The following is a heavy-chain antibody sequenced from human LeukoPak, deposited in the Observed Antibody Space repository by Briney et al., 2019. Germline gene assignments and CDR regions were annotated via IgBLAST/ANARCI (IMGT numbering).Heavy chain of an antibody. CDR2: IYSGGST. V-gene: IGHV3-53*01. D-gene: IGHD6-13*01. CDR3: ARDNPPDPLYSSSWSLQNDAFDI. J-gene: IGHJ3*02. CDR1: GFTVSSNY. Sequence: GGSLRLSCAASGFTVSSNYMSWVRQAPGKGLEWVSVIYSGGSTYYADSVKGRFTISRDNSKNTLYLQMNSLRAEDTAVYYCARDNPPDPLYSSSWSLQNDAFDIWGQGTMVTVSS.